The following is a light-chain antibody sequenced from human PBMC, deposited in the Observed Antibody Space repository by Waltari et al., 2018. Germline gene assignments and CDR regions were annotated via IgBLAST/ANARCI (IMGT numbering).Light chain of an antibody. J-gene: IGLJ3*02. Sequence: QTVVTQEPSFSVSPGGTVTLTCGLRPGSVSPIYNTSWYQKTPGQAPRQLIYNTSSRSSGVPERFSGSILGNKAALPITGSQSDDVCDYYCVLYMGSGIWVFGGWTKLTVL. V-gene: IGLV8-61*01. CDR3: VLYMGSGIWV. CDR2: NTS. CDR1: PGSVSPIYN.